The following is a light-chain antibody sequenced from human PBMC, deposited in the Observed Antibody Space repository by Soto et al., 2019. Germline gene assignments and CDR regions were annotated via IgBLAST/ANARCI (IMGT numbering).Light chain of an antibody. Sequence: DIQMTQSPSSLSASVGDRVTITCRASQSISSYLNWYQQKPGKAPRLLIFDVSSLESGVPSRFSGSGSGTEFTLTISSLQPDDFATYYCLQYDSRYTFGQGTKVDIK. CDR1: QSISSY. V-gene: IGKV1-5*01. J-gene: IGKJ2*01. CDR2: DVS. CDR3: LQYDSRYT.